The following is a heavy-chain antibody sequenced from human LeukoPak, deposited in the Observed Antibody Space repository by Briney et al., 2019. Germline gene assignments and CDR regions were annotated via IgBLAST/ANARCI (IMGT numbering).Heavy chain of an antibody. D-gene: IGHD3-9*01. CDR1: GGSISSSSYY. V-gene: IGHV4-39*01. Sequence: LETLSLTCTVSGGSISSSSYYWGWIRQPPGKGLEWIGSIYYSGSTYYNPSLKSRVTISVDASKNQFSLKLSSVTAADTAVYYCARRYYDILTGYSPLDNWFDPWGQGTLVTVSS. CDR2: IYYSGST. J-gene: IGHJ5*02. CDR3: ARRYYDILTGYSPLDNWFDP.